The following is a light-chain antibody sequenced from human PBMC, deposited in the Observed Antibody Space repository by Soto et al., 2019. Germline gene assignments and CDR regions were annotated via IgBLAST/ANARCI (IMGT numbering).Light chain of an antibody. V-gene: IGKV1-5*01. CDR1: QSISSY. CDR2: AAS. Sequence: DIQMTQSPSSLSASVGERVTITCRASQSISSYLNWYQQKPGKAPKLLIYAASSLQSGVPSRFSGSGSGTEFTLTISSLQPDDFATYYCQQYNSYSWTFGQGTKVDIK. J-gene: IGKJ1*01. CDR3: QQYNSYSWT.